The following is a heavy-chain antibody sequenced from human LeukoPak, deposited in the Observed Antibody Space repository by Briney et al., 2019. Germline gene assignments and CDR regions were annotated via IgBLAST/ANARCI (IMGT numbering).Heavy chain of an antibody. CDR1: GGSISSSSYY. J-gene: IGHJ6*02. V-gene: IGHV4-39*01. CDR3: ASGYSSSWYPYYYYGMDV. D-gene: IGHD6-13*01. CDR2: IYYSGST. Sequence: PSETLSLTCTVSGGSISSSSYYWGWIRQPPGKGLEWIGSIYYSGSTYYNPSLKSRVTISVDTSKNQFSLKLSSVTAADTAVYYCASGYSSSWYPYYYYGMDVWGQGTTVTVSS.